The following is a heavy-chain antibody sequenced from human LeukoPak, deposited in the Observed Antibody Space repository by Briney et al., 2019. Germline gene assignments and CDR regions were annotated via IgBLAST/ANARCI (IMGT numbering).Heavy chain of an antibody. J-gene: IGHJ5*02. CDR2: INPSGIT. Sequence: PSETLSLTCGVFGGSLSGYYWSWIRQSPGKGLEYIGEINPSGITNYNPSLKSRVTISVDTSKNQFSLKLISVTAADTAVYYCARGAREWFQVDWFDPWGQGTLVTVSS. V-gene: IGHV4-34*01. D-gene: IGHD3-3*01. CDR3: ARGAREWFQVDWFDP. CDR1: GGSLSGYY.